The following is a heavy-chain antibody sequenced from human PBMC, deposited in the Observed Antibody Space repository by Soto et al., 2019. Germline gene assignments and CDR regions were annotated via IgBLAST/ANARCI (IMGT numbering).Heavy chain of an antibody. V-gene: IGHV4-59*12. CDR2: IYHSGST. CDR1: GASISSYY. D-gene: IGHD3-22*01. CDR3: ARAGDSSGPVALGY. J-gene: IGHJ4*02. Sequence: SDTLSLTCTVFGASISSYYWSWIRQPPGKGLEWIGYIYHSGSTYYNPSLKSRVTISVDRSKNQFSLKLSSVTAADTAVYYCARAGDSSGPVALGYWGQGTLVTV.